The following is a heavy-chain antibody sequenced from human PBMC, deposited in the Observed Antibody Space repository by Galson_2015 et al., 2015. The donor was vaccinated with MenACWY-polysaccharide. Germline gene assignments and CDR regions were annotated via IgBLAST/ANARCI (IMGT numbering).Heavy chain of an antibody. V-gene: IGHV3-23*01. J-gene: IGHJ4*02. CDR2: IGATGGDT. Sequence: SLRLSCAASGFTFNRFSMSWVRQAPMKGLEWVSGIGATGGDTHYADPVKGRFSISRDNSKNTLFLQMNSRRAEDTAIYYCARDRITGDSRWEFDYWGPGILVTVSA. D-gene: IGHD7-27*01. CDR1: GFTFNRFS. CDR3: ARDRITGDSRWEFDY.